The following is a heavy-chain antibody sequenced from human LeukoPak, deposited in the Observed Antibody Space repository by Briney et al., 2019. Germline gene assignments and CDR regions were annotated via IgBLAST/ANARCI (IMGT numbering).Heavy chain of an antibody. D-gene: IGHD7-27*01. J-gene: IGHJ4*02. CDR3: AREPQNWGHFDF. CDR2: ISPSTVDI. Sequence: PGGSLRLSCAVSGITLSNYGMSWVRQAPGKGLEWVSSISPSTVDIYYADSVKGRFTISRDNAKNSLFLQMNSLRADDTAVYYCAREPQNWGHFDFWGQGTLVTASS. CDR1: GITLSNYG. V-gene: IGHV3-21*01.